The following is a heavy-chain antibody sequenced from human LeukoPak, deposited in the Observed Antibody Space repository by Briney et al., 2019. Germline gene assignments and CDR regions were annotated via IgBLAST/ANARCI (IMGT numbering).Heavy chain of an antibody. J-gene: IGHJ3*02. V-gene: IGHV3-21*01. D-gene: IGHD2-8*02. CDR3: ARRLGYCTGGSGTCYSSDAFDI. Sequence: TGGSLRLSCAASGFTFTIFGLNWVRQAPGKGLEWVSSISSSSSYIYYADSVKGRFTISRDNAKNSLFLQMNSLRAEDTAVYYCARRLGYCTGGSGTCYSSDAFDIWGQGTMVTVSS. CDR1: GFTFTIFG. CDR2: ISSSSSYI.